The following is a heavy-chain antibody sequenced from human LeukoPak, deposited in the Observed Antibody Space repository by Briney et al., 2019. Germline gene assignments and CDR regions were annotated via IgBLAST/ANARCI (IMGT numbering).Heavy chain of an antibody. J-gene: IGHJ6*03. CDR2: INDNGAGT. V-gene: IGHV3-23*01. CDR1: GFTFSSYA. D-gene: IGHD3-16*01. Sequence: QSGGSLRLSCAASGFTFSSYAMSWVRQAPWKGLKWVSTINDNGAGTYYADSVKGRFTISRDNSYNTVSLQMNSLRDEDTGVYYCAKGLRTGVGPYMGYHYYMDVWGKGATVTVSS. CDR3: AKGLRTGVGPYMGYHYYMDV.